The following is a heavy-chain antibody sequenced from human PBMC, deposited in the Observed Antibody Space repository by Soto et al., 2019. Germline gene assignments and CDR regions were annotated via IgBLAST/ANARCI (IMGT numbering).Heavy chain of an antibody. CDR1: GDSVSSNSAA. D-gene: IGHD3-10*01. V-gene: IGHV6-1*01. CDR3: TREQSVRGGLLGRYGLDV. Sequence: SQTLSLTCAISGDSVSSNSAAWNWIRKSPSGGLEWLGRTYYRSKWYNDYAFSVKGRITINPDTSKNQFSLHLTSVIPEDTAVYYCTREQSVRGGLLGRYGLDVWGQGTTVTVYS. CDR2: TYYRSKWYN. J-gene: IGHJ6*02.